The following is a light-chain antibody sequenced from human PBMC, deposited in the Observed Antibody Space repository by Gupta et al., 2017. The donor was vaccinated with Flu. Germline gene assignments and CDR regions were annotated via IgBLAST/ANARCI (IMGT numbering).Light chain of an antibody. Sequence: DIQLTQSPSTLSASVGDRVTITCRASQSISSWLAWYQQKPGKAPTLLIYTASSLESGVPSRCSGSGSGTEFTLTISSLQPDDFATYYCQQYNSYSPLTFGPGTKVDIK. CDR1: QSISSW. CDR2: TAS. CDR3: QQYNSYSPLT. J-gene: IGKJ3*01. V-gene: IGKV1-5*03.